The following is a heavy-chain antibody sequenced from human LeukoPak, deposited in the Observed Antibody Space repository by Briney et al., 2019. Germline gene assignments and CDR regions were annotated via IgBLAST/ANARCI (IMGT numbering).Heavy chain of an antibody. D-gene: IGHD6-13*01. Sequence: SETLSLACTVSVGSISGYYWSWIRHPPGKGLEWIGYIYYSGGTNYNPSLQSRVTISVDTSKNQFSLKLSSVTAADTAVYYCARLSYSSSWPGYYFDYWGQGTLVAVSS. V-gene: IGHV4-59*08. CDR1: VGSISGYY. CDR3: ARLSYSSSWPGYYFDY. J-gene: IGHJ4*02. CDR2: IYYSGGT.